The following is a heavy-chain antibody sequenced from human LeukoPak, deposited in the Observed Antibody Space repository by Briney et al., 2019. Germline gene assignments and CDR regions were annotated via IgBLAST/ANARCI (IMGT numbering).Heavy chain of an antibody. CDR2: IKQDGSDK. Sequence: GGSLRLSCAASGFTFSSYWMHWVRQAPGKGLEWVANIKQDGSDKYYVDSVKGRFTISRDNAKNSLYLEMNSLRAEDTAVYYCAREALVAAVDDAFDIWGQGTMVTVSS. CDR1: GFTFSSYW. CDR3: AREALVAAVDDAFDI. J-gene: IGHJ3*02. V-gene: IGHV3-7*01. D-gene: IGHD6-13*01.